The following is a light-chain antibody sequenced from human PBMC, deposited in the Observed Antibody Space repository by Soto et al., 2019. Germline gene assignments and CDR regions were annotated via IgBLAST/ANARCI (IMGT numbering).Light chain of an antibody. CDR3: QQYGAYPWT. CDR2: KAS. J-gene: IGKJ1*01. V-gene: IGKV1-5*03. Sequence: DIQMTQSPSTLSASVGDRVTITCRASQGISGWLAWHQQKPGKAPKFRIYKASSLDSGVPSRFSGSGSGTEFTLTISSLQPDDFATYYCQQYGAYPWTFGQGTKVEIK. CDR1: QGISGW.